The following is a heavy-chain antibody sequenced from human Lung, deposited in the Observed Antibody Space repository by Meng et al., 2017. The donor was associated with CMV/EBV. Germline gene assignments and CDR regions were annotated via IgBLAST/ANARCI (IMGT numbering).Heavy chain of an antibody. Sequence: XSKGSGYSFTSYWIGWERQMPGKGLEWMGIIYPGDSDTRYSPSFQGQVTISADKSLSTAYLQWSSLKASDTAMYYCARGMATITGDAFDIWGQGXMVTVSS. CDR1: GYSFTSYW. D-gene: IGHD5-24*01. V-gene: IGHV5-51*01. J-gene: IGHJ3*02. CDR3: ARGMATITGDAFDI. CDR2: IYPGDSDT.